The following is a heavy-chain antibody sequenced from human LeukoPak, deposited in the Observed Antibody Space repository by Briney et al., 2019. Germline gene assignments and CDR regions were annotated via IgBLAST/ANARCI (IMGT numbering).Heavy chain of an antibody. V-gene: IGHV3-21*04. CDR2: ISSGSSYI. CDR1: GFTFSTYS. J-gene: IGHJ6*03. Sequence: GGSLRLSCAASGFTFSTYSMNWVRQAPGKGLEWVSSISSGSSYIYYADSVKGRFTISRDNSKNTLYLQMNSLRAEDTAVYYCAKDGDCTNGVCYGYYYYYMDVWGKGTTVTVSS. CDR3: AKDGDCTNGVCYGYYYYYMDV. D-gene: IGHD2-8*01.